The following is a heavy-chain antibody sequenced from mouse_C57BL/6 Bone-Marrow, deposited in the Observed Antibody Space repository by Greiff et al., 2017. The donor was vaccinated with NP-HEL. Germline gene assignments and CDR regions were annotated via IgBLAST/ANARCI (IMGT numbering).Heavy chain of an antibody. CDR1: GFTFSDAW. CDR2: IRNKANNHAT. V-gene: IGHV6-6*01. D-gene: IGHD1-1*01. J-gene: IGHJ4*01. CDR3: TRRDYYGSSYELDY. Sequence: DVKLVESGGGLVQPGGSMKLSCAASGFTFSDAWMDWVRQSPEKGLEWVAEIRNKANNHATYYAESVKGRFTISRDDSKSSVYLQMNSLRAEDTGIYYCTRRDYYGSSYELDYWGQGTSVTVSS.